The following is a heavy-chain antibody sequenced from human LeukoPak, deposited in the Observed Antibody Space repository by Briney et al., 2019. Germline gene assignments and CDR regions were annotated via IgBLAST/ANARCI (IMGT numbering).Heavy chain of an antibody. V-gene: IGHV4-30-4*01. CDR1: GGSISSGDYY. CDR3: ARGMALYGMDV. J-gene: IGHJ6*02. D-gene: IGHD5-24*01. CDR2: IYYSGST. Sequence: PSETLSLTCTVSGGSISSGDYYWSWICQPPGKGLEWIGYIYYSGSTYYNPSLKSRVTISVDTSKNQFSLKLSSVTAADTAVYYCARGMALYGMDVWGQGTTVTVSS.